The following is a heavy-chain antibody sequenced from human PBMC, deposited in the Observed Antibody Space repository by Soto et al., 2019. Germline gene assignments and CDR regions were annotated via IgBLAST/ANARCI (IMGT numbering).Heavy chain of an antibody. CDR3: ARDPNYYYHYMGV. J-gene: IGHJ6*03. CDR1: GFIFSTYS. Sequence: EAQLVESGGGLVQPGGSLRLSCAASGFIFSTYSMNWVRQAPGKGLEWVSYINSGSTTIYYADSVEGRFTISRDNAKNSLFLQMNSLRAEDTAVYYCARDPNYYYHYMGVWGKGTTVTVSS. CDR2: INSGSTTI. V-gene: IGHV3-48*01.